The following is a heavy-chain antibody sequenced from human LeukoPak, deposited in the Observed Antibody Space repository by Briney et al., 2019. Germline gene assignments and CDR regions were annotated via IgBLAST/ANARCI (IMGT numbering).Heavy chain of an antibody. CDR1: GFTFSSYW. CDR3: ARLKNDFWSGRFDY. Sequence: GGSLRLSCAASGFTFSSYWMSWVRQAPGKGLEWVANIKQDGSEKYYVNSVKGRFTISRDNAKNSLYLQMNSLRAEDTAVYYCARLKNDFWSGRFDYWGQGTLVTVSS. V-gene: IGHV3-7*01. CDR2: IKQDGSEK. J-gene: IGHJ4*02. D-gene: IGHD3-3*01.